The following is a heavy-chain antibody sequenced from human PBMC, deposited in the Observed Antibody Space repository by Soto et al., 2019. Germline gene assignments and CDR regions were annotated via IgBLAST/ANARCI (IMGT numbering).Heavy chain of an antibody. CDR3: AREYYYGSVPWY. CDR2: ISAYNGNT. J-gene: IGHJ4*02. D-gene: IGHD3-10*01. CDR1: GYTFTSYG. V-gene: IGHV1-18*01. Sequence: ASVKVSCKASGYTFTSYGITWVRQAPGQGLEWMGWISAYNGNTNYAQKPQGRVTMTTDTSTSTAYMELRSLRSDDTAVYYCAREYYYGSVPWYWGKGTLVTVSS.